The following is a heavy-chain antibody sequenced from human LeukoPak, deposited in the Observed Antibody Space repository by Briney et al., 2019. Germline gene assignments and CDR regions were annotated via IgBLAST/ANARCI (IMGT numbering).Heavy chain of an antibody. CDR2: IYSGGST. CDR3: ARDSRFRHFDY. V-gene: IGHV3-53*01. Sequence: GGSLRLSCAASGFTVSSNYMSWVRQAPGKGLEWVSVIYSGGSTYYAASLKGRFTISRHNSKNTLYLQMNSLRAEDTAVYYCARDSRFRHFDYWGQGTLVTVSS. J-gene: IGHJ4*02. CDR1: GFTVSSNY. D-gene: IGHD2-21*01.